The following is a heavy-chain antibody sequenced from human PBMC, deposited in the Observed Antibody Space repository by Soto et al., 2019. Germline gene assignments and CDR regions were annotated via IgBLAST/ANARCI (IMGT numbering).Heavy chain of an antibody. Sequence: QLQLQESGPGLVKPSETLSLACTVSGGSISSSSYYWGWIRQPPGKGLEWIGSTYYSGSTYYNPSLKSRVTISVDRSKNQFSLKLSSVTAADTAVYYCARRVSSSWYAGDYWGQGTLVTVSS. D-gene: IGHD6-13*01. CDR1: GGSISSSSYY. CDR3: ARRVSSSWYAGDY. CDR2: TYYSGST. J-gene: IGHJ4*02. V-gene: IGHV4-39*01.